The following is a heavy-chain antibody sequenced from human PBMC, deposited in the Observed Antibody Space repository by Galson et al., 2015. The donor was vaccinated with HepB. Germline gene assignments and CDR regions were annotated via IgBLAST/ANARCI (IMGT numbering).Heavy chain of an antibody. D-gene: IGHD3-3*01. J-gene: IGHJ6*03. V-gene: IGHV1-18*01. CDR1: GYTFTSYG. CDR2: ISAYNGNT. Sequence: SVKVSCKASGYTFTSYGISWVRQAPGQGLEWMGWISAYNGNTNYAQKLQGRVTMTTDTSTSTAYMELRSLRSDDTAVYYCARDYYDFWSGYYPPYYYYYYMDVWGKGTTVTVSS. CDR3: ARDYYDFWSGYYPPYYYYYYMDV.